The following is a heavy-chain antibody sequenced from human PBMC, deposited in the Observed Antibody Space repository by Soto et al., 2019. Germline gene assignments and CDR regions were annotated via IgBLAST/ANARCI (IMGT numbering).Heavy chain of an antibody. Sequence: VQLVESGGGLVKPGGSLRLSCAASGFTFSDYYMSWVRQAPGKGLEWVSAISGSGGSTYYADSVKGRFTISRDNSKNTLYLQMNSLRAEDTAVYYCAKGSGYYYYYGMDVWGQGTTVTVSS. CDR3: AKGSGYYYYYGMDV. CDR1: GFTFSDYY. J-gene: IGHJ6*02. V-gene: IGHV3-23*04. D-gene: IGHD3-3*01. CDR2: ISGSGGST.